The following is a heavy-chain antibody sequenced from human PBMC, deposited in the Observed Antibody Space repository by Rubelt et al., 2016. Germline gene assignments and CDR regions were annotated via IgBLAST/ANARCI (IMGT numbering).Heavy chain of an antibody. J-gene: IGHJ4*02. CDR3: ARHSDGECRSTECAFHS. CDR1: GGSFSGYY. D-gene: IGHD2-2*01. V-gene: IGHV4-34*01. CDR2: FYYGGST. Sequence: QVQLQQWGAGLLKPSETLSLTCAVYGGSFSGYYWNWIRQPPGKGVEWIATFYYGGSTKSHPPPKRRATISVDTDKNQFSLNLTSGTAEETAVYYCARHSDGECRSTECAFHSWGQGTLVTVSS.